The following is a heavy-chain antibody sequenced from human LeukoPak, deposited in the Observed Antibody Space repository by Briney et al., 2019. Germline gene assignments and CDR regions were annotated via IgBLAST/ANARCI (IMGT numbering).Heavy chain of an antibody. CDR2: IYYSGST. CDR1: GGSISSSSYY. D-gene: IGHD6-13*01. Sequence: SETLSLTCTVSGGSISSSSYYWGWLRQPPGKGLEWIGSIYYSGSTYYNPSLKSRVTISVDTSKNQFSLKLSSVTAADTAVYYCARRLAAAGSHYYYYYMDVWGKGTTVTISS. J-gene: IGHJ6*03. V-gene: IGHV4-39*01. CDR3: ARRLAAAGSHYYYYYMDV.